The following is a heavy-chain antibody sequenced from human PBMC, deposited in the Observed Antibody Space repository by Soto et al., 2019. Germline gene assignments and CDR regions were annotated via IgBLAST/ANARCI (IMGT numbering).Heavy chain of an antibody. Sequence: GSLRLSCAASGLSVSSSDMSWVRQASGKGLEWVSVIYSGGSTHDADSVKGRFTISRDNSKNTVHLQMNSLRVDDTAVYFCSTSSRNEYHFAMDAWGQGTTVTVSS. CDR3: STSSRNEYHFAMDA. CDR2: IYSGGST. V-gene: IGHV3-53*01. CDR1: GLSVSSSD. D-gene: IGHD6-6*01. J-gene: IGHJ6*02.